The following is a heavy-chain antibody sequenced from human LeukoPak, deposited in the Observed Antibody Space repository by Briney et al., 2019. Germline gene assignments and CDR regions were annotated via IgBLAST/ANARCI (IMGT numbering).Heavy chain of an antibody. CDR2: ISGYNGNT. CDR1: GYTFTGHY. CDR3: AREEVRRAVAGYFDN. J-gene: IGHJ4*02. Sequence: ASVKVSCKASGYTFTGHYMHWARQAPGQGLEWMGWISGYNGNTNYAQKLQGRVTMTTDTSTSTVYMELRSLRSDDTAVYYCAREEVRRAVAGYFDNWGQGTLVTVSS. D-gene: IGHD6-19*01. V-gene: IGHV1-18*04.